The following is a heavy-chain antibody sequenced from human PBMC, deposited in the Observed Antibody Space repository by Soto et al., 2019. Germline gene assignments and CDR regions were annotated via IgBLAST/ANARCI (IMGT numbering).Heavy chain of an antibody. V-gene: IGHV3-23*01. J-gene: IGHJ5*01. CDR1: GFTFSNYA. CDR2: ISSSGDST. CDR3: ARGGQSGYNYEYWFDS. D-gene: IGHD5-18*01. Sequence: EVQVLESGGDLVQPGGSLRLSCAAYGFTFSNYAMNWVRQAPGKGLEWVSAISSSGDSTNYADSVKGRFTSSRDNAKNTMYLQMNSLTAEDTAVYYCARGGQSGYNYEYWFDSWGQGTLVIVCS.